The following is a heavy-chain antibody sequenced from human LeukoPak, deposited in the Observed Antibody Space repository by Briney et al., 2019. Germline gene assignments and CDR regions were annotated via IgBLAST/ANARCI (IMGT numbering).Heavy chain of an antibody. Sequence: SETLSLTCAVPGYSISSGYFWGWIRQSPGKGLEWIGSIYHSGSTYYNPSLKSRVTISVDTSKNQFSLKLSSVTAADTAVYYCTGKYYYDRSGYYYVDYWGQGTLVTVSS. CDR3: TGKYYYDRSGYYYVDY. V-gene: IGHV4-38-2*01. J-gene: IGHJ4*02. CDR1: GYSISSGYF. D-gene: IGHD3-22*01. CDR2: IYHSGST.